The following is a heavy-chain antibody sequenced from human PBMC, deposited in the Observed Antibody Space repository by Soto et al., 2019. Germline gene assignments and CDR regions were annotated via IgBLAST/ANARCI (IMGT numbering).Heavy chain of an antibody. V-gene: IGHV4-61*08. CDR1: GGSISSGGYY. CDR3: ARDSDSGYYYFDY. D-gene: IGHD3-22*01. CDR2: LYDSGST. Sequence: SETLSLTCTVSGGSISSGGYYWTWIRQHPGKGLEWIGYLYDSGSTNYNPSLKSRVTISVDTSKNQVSLKLSSVTAADTAVYYCARDSDSGYYYFDYWGQGTLVTVSS. J-gene: IGHJ4*02.